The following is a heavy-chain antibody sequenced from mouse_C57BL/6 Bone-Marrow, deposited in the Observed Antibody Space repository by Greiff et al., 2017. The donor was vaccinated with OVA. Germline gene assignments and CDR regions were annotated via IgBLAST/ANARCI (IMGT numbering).Heavy chain of an antibody. CDR3: ARSLDYYGDY. V-gene: IGHV1-82*01. J-gene: IGHJ2*01. CDR2: IYPGDGDT. Sequence: LQESGPELVKPGASVKISCKASGYAFSSSWMNWVKQRPGKGLEWIGRIYPGDGDTNYNGKFKGKATLTADKSSSTAYMQLSSLTSEDTAVYYCARSLDYYGDYWGQGTTLTVSS. CDR1: GYAFSSSW.